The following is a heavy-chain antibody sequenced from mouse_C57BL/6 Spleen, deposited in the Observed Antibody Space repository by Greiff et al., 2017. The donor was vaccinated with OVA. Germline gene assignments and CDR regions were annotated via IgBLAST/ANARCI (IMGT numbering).Heavy chain of an antibody. CDR3: TTRRGYGSSYDYAMDY. CDR2: IDPENGDT. CDR1: GFNIKDDY. Sequence: VQLKESGAELVRPGASVKLSCTASGFNIKDDYMHWVKQRPEQGLEWIGWIDPENGDTEYASKFQGKATITADTSSNTAYLQLSSLTSEDTAVYYCTTRRGYGSSYDYAMDYWGQGTSVTVSS. J-gene: IGHJ4*01. V-gene: IGHV14-4*01. D-gene: IGHD1-1*01.